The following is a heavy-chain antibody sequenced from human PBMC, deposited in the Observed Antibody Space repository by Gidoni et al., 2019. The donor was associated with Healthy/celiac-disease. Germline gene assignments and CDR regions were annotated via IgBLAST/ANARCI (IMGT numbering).Heavy chain of an antibody. CDR3: ARRGPARSSWGGVVAFDI. J-gene: IGHJ3*02. V-gene: IGHV4-39*01. D-gene: IGHD3-3*01. CDR2: IYYSGRT. Sequence: QLQLQESGPGLVKPSETLSLTCTVSGGSISSSSYYWGWIRQPPGKGLEWIGSIYYSGRTYYNPSLKSRVTISVDTSKNQFSLKLSSVTAADAAVYYCARRGPARSSWGGVVAFDIWGQGTMVTVSS. CDR1: GGSISSSSYY.